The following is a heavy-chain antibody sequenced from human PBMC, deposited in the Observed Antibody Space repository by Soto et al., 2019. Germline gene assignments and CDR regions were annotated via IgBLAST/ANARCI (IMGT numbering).Heavy chain of an antibody. J-gene: IGHJ4*02. CDR2: ISSGGSFI. V-gene: IGHV3-21*01. CDR1: GFTFSDFT. CDR3: AGGSRTTFDY. Sequence: EVQLVDSGGGLVKPGGSLRLSCAASGFTFSDFTMNWVRQAPGKGLQWVSSISSGGSFISYADSVRGRFTISRDNAKNSLYLQVDSLRAEDTAVFFCAGGSRTTFDYWGQGTLVTVSS. D-gene: IGHD3-16*01.